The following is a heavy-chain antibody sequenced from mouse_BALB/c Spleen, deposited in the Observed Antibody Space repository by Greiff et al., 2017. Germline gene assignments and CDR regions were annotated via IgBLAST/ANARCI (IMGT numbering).Heavy chain of an antibody. CDR1: GYTFTSYW. CDR2: INPSTGYT. Sequence: VQLQQSGAELAKPGASVKMSCKASGYTFTSYWMHWVKQRPGQGLEWIGYINPSTGYTEYNQKFTDKATLTADKSSSTAYMQLSSLTSEDSAVYYCARFYGSSSWFAYWGQGTLVAVSA. D-gene: IGHD1-1*01. V-gene: IGHV1-7*01. J-gene: IGHJ3*01. CDR3: ARFYGSSSWFAY.